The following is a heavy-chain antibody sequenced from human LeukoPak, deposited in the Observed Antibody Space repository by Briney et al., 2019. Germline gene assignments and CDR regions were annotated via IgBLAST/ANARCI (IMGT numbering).Heavy chain of an antibody. J-gene: IGHJ4*02. V-gene: IGHV3-23*01. CDR2: ISGSGGTT. Sequence: PGGSLRLSCAASGFTFSNYAMGWVRQAPGKGLEWVSSISGSGGTTYYADSVKGRFTISRDNSKNTLYLQMNSLRAEDTAGYYCAKVCVRVAAGFVDCWGQGTLVTVSS. CDR3: AKVCVRVAAGFVDC. CDR1: GFTFSNYA. D-gene: IGHD6-13*01.